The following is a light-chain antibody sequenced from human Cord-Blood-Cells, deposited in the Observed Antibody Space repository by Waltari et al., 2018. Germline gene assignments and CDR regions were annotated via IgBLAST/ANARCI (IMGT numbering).Light chain of an antibody. J-gene: IGKJ2*01. CDR1: QSISSW. CDR3: QQYNSYPYT. CDR2: KAS. Sequence: DIQMTQSPSTLSASVGDRVTITCWASQSISSWLAWYQQKPGKAPKLLIYKASILESGVPSRFSGSGSGTEFTLTTSSLQPDDFATYYCQQYNSYPYTFGQGTKLEIK. V-gene: IGKV1-5*03.